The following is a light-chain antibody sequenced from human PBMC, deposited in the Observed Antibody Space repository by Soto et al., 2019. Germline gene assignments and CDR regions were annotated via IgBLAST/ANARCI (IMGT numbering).Light chain of an antibody. CDR1: QSVSSN. J-gene: IGKJ1*01. CDR3: QQYNNWWT. Sequence: EIVMTQSPVTLSVSPGERATLSCRAGQSVSSNLAWYQQKPGQAPRLLIYVASTRATGIPARFTGSGSGTEFTLTISSLQFDDSAGYYCQQYNNWWTFGQGTKVEIK. V-gene: IGKV3-15*01. CDR2: VAS.